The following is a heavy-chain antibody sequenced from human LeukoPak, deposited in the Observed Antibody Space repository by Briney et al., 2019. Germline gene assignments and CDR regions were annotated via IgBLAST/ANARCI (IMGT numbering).Heavy chain of an antibody. J-gene: IGHJ4*02. Sequence: GGSLRLSCTASGFTVSSNYMSWVRQAPGKGLEWVSVIYSGGSSYYADSVKGRFTISRDNSKNTVYLQMNSLRVEDTAVYYCARGMGGYGGYDYWGQGTLVTVSS. CDR2: IYSGGSS. CDR1: GFTVSSNY. D-gene: IGHD5-12*01. CDR3: ARGMGGYGGYDY. V-gene: IGHV3-66*01.